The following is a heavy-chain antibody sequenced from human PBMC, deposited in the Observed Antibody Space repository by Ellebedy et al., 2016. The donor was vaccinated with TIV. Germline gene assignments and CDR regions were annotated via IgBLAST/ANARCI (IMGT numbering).Heavy chain of an antibody. Sequence: MPSETLSPTCTVTGGSISRDYCSWIRQFPGKGLEWIGYIYYSESTNYNPSLKSRVTISVDTSKNQFSLKLSSVTAADTAVYYCARATYDSGMDYWGQGTLVTVSS. CDR3: ARATYDSGMDY. J-gene: IGHJ4*02. CDR1: GGSISRDY. D-gene: IGHD3-10*01. CDR2: IYYSEST. V-gene: IGHV4-59*01.